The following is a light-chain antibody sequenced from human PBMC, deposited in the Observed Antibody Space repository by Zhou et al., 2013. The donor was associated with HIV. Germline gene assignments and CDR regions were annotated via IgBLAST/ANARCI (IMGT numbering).Light chain of an antibody. CDR1: QSVSNNY. CDR2: GAS. V-gene: IGKV3-20*01. Sequence: EIVMTQSPATLSVSPGERATLSCRASQSVSNNYLAWYQQKPGQAPRLLIFGASSRATGIPDRFSGSGSGTDFTLTISRLEPEDFAVYYCQQYGSRALTFGGGTKVEIK. J-gene: IGKJ4*01. CDR3: QQYGSRALT.